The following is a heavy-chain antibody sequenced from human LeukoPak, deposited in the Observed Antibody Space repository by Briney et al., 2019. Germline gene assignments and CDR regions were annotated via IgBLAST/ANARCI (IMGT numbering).Heavy chain of an antibody. CDR2: MNPNSGNT. D-gene: IGHD1-26*01. J-gene: IGHJ4*02. Sequence: ASVTVSCKASGGTFSSYAISWVRQATGQGLEWMGWMNPNSGNTGYAQKFQGRVTITRNTSISTAYMELSSLRSEDTAVYYCARGSGSYYDKNYFDYWGQGTLVTVSS. V-gene: IGHV1-8*03. CDR1: GGTFSSYA. CDR3: ARGSGSYYDKNYFDY.